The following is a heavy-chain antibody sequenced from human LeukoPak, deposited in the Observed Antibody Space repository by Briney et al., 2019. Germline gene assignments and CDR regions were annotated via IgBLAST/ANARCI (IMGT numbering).Heavy chain of an antibody. CDR3: ARGRSSSWYTRYYYMDV. J-gene: IGHJ6*03. CDR1: GGSFSGYY. V-gene: IGHV4-34*01. CDR2: INHSGST. Sequence: SETLSLTCAVYGGSFSGYYWSWIRQPPGKGLEWIGEINHSGSTNYNPSLKSRVTISVDTSKNQFSLKLSSVTAADTAVYYCARGRSSSWYTRYYYMDVWGKGTTVTVS. D-gene: IGHD6-13*01.